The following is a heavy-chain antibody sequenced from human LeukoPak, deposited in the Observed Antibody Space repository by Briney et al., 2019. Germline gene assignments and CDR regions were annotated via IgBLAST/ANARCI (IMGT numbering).Heavy chain of an antibody. CDR2: IYYSGTT. V-gene: IGHV4-39*01. J-gene: IGHJ4*02. Sequence: SETLSLSCTVSGGSISISSDYWGWIRQPPGKGLEWIGDIYYSGTTNYNPSLKSRVTMSVDTSKNQFSLKLNSATAADTAVYYCARRLSTRSYYLDDWGQGTLVTVSS. CDR1: GGSISISSDY. D-gene: IGHD2/OR15-2a*01. CDR3: ARRLSTRSYYLDD.